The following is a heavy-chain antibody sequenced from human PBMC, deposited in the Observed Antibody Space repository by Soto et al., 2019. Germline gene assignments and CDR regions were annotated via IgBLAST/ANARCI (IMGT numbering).Heavy chain of an antibody. CDR2: ISSSSSYT. J-gene: IGHJ4*02. V-gene: IGHV3-11*05. CDR3: ARVLEDTAMSPDY. CDR1: GFTYSDYY. D-gene: IGHD5-18*01. Sequence: QVQLVESGGGLVKPGGSLRLSCAASGFTYSDYYMSWIRQAPGKGLEWVSYISSSSSYTNYADSVKGRFTISRDNAKNSLYLQMNSLRAEDTAVYYCARVLEDTAMSPDYWGQGTLVTVSS.